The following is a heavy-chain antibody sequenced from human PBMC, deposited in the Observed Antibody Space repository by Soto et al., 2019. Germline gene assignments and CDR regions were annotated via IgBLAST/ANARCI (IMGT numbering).Heavy chain of an antibody. CDR1: GGSISSGGYS. J-gene: IGHJ6*02. CDR3: ARGVDIAARRPLGYYYYGMDV. V-gene: IGHV4-30-2*01. CDR2: IYHSGIT. Sequence: QLQLQESGSGLVKPSQTLSLTCAVSGGSISSGGYSWSWIRQPPGKGLEWIGYIYHSGITYYNTSLKSRVTISVDRSKNQSSQKLSSVTAADTAVYYCARGVDIAARRPLGYYYYGMDVWGQGTTVTVSS. D-gene: IGHD6-6*01.